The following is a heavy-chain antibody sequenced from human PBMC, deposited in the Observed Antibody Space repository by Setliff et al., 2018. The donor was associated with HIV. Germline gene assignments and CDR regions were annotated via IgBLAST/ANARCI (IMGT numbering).Heavy chain of an antibody. J-gene: IGHJ3*02. CDR1: GGTFSSYA. D-gene: IGHD3-16*02. CDR2: IIPIFGTA. CDR3: ARTRPYYVWGSYRVKGPTFDAFDI. V-gene: IGHV1-69*05. Sequence: ASVKVSCKASGGTFSSYAISWVRQAPGQGLEWMGGIIPIFGTANYAQKFQGRVTITTDESTSTAYMELSSLRSEDTAVYYCARTRPYYVWGSYRVKGPTFDAFDIRGQGTMVTVSS.